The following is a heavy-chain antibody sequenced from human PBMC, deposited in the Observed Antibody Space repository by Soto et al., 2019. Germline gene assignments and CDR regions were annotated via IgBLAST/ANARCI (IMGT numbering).Heavy chain of an antibody. Sequence: SVKVSCKASGGTFSSYAISWVRQAPGQGLEWMGGIIPIFGTANYAQKFQGRVTITADESTSTAYMELSSLRSEDTAVYYCARNVEGYYDSSGPSWGQGTLVTVSS. V-gene: IGHV1-69*13. J-gene: IGHJ4*02. D-gene: IGHD3-22*01. CDR1: GGTFSSYA. CDR3: ARNVEGYYDSSGPS. CDR2: IIPIFGTA.